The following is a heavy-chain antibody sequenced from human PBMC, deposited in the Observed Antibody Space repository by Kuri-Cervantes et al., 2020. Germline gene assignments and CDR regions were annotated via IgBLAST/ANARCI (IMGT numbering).Heavy chain of an antibody. D-gene: IGHD4-11*01. CDR3: ARDPMGPYSNYGRYGMDV. CDR2: ISYDGSNK. V-gene: IGHV3-30-3*01. Sequence: GESLKISCAASGFTFSSYAMHWVRQAPGKGLEWVAVISYDGSNKYYADSVKGRFTISRDNSKNTLYLQMNSLRAEDTAVYYCARDPMGPYSNYGRYGMDVWGQGTTVTVSS. J-gene: IGHJ6*02. CDR1: GFTFSSYA.